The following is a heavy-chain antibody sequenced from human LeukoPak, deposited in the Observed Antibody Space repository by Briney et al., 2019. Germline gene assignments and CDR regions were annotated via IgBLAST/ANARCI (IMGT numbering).Heavy chain of an antibody. CDR3: ARDFWSGYIDY. CDR2: IYYSGST. D-gene: IGHD3-3*01. V-gene: IGHV4-30-4*01. CDR1: GGSISSGDYY. Sequence: PSETLSLTCTVSGGSISSGDYYWSWIRQPPGKGLEWIGYIYYSGSTYYNPSLKSRVTISVDTSKNQFSLKLSSVTAADTAVYYCARDFWSGYIDYWGQGTLVTVSS. J-gene: IGHJ4*02.